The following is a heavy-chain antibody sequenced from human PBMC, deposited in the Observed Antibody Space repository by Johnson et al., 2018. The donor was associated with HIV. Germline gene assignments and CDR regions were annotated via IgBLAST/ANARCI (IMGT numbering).Heavy chain of an antibody. Sequence: QMQLVESGGGVVQPGRSLRLSCAASGFTFSSYAMHWVRQAPGKGLEWVAVISYDGSNKYYADSVKGRFTISRDNSKNTLYLQMNSLRAEDPAVYYCARDGGSTRCDAFDIWGQGTMVTVSS. D-gene: IGHD2-15*01. CDR1: GFTFSSYA. V-gene: IGHV3-30*04. CDR3: ARDGGSTRCDAFDI. J-gene: IGHJ3*02. CDR2: ISYDGSNK.